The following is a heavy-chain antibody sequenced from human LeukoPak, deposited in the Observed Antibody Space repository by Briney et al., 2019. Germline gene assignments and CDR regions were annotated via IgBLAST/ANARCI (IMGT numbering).Heavy chain of an antibody. CDR3: VRRVAGSGYRDC. CDR2: ILYSGST. J-gene: IGHJ4*02. D-gene: IGHD3-22*01. V-gene: IGHV4-39*01. Sequence: PSETLSLTCTVSGGSISSSRHYWGWIRQPPGKGLEWIGNILYSGSTNYNPSLKSRVTISVDTSKNQFSLKLSSVTAADTAEYYCVRRVAGSGYRDCWGQGTLVTVSS. CDR1: GGSISSSRHY.